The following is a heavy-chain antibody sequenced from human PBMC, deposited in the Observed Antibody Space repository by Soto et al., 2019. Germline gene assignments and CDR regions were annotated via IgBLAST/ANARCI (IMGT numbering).Heavy chain of an antibody. CDR2: IHHSGST. V-gene: IGHV4-4*02. CDR1: GDSIGSMSC. D-gene: IGHD3-10*01. Sequence: LETLPLTWAVSGDSIGSMSCRSWVRKPPGKGLEWIGEIHHSGSTNYNPSLKSRVTISVEKSKNQFSLKLSSVTAADTAVYYCARYDYGSGNDYNIDYWGQGILVTVS. J-gene: IGHJ4*02. CDR3: ARYDYGSGNDYNIDY.